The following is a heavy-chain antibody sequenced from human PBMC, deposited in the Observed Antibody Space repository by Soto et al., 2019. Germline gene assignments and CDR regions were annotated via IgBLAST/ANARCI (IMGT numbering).Heavy chain of an antibody. CDR2: IRSKANSYAT. Sequence: GGSLRLSCASSGFTFIGSAMHWVRQASGKGLEWVGRIRSKANSYATAYAASVKGRFTISRDDSKNTAYLQMNSLKTEDTAVYYCTRRREYSGYDSGWFDPWGQGTLVTVSS. J-gene: IGHJ5*02. CDR1: GFTFIGSA. CDR3: TRRREYSGYDSGWFDP. D-gene: IGHD5-12*01. V-gene: IGHV3-73*01.